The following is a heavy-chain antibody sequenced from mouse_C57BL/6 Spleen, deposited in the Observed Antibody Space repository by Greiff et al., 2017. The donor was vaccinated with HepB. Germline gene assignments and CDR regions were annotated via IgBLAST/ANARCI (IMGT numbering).Heavy chain of an antibody. CDR3: ARRSYGSSYWYFDV. CDR2: INPNNGGT. Sequence: DVKLQESGPELVKPGASVKIPCKASGYTFTDYNMDWVKQSHGKSLEWIGDINPNNGGTSYNQKFKGKATLTVDKSSSTAYMELRSLTSEDTAVYYCARRSYGSSYWYFDVWGTGTTVTVSS. D-gene: IGHD1-1*01. J-gene: IGHJ1*03. CDR1: GYTFTDYN. V-gene: IGHV1-18*01.